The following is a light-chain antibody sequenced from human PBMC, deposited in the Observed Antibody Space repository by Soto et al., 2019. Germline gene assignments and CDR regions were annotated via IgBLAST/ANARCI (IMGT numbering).Light chain of an antibody. CDR1: QSVGGN. J-gene: IGKJ1*01. Sequence: EIVVTQSPATLSVSPGERATLSCRASQSVGGNLAWYQQKPGQAPRLLIYGASSRATGIPDRFSGSGSGTDVPRASKGREPEESPADHCQQNGSAAPPAFSPGTKVDIK. V-gene: IGKV3-20*01. CDR3: QQNGSAAPPA. CDR2: GAS.